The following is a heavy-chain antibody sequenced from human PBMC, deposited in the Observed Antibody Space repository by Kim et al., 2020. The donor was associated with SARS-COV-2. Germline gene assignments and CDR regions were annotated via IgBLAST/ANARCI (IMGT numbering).Heavy chain of an antibody. D-gene: IGHD2-15*01. J-gene: IGHJ6*01. CDR3: AKDGSFMGGSFYDYGIDV. Sequence: GGSLRLSCAASGFTFSSYVMSWVRQAPGKGLEWVSAISGSGGSTYFADSVKGRFTISRHNSKNTLYLQMNSLIAEDTSVYYCAKDGSFMGGSFYDYGIDV. CDR1: GFTFSSYV. V-gene: IGHV3-23*01. CDR2: ISGSGGST.